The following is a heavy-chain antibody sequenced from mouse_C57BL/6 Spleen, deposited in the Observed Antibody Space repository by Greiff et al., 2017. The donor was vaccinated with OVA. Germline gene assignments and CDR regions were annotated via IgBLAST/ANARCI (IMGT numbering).Heavy chain of an antibody. J-gene: IGHJ3*01. V-gene: IGHV14-3*01. Sequence: VQLKESVAELVRPGASVKLSCTASGFNIKNTYMHWVKQRPEQGLEWIGRIDPANGNTKYVPKFQGKATITAEISSNTVYLQLSSLTSEDTAIYYCARGGYYSWFAYWGQGTLVTVSA. D-gene: IGHD2-3*01. CDR2: IDPANGNT. CDR1: GFNIKNTY. CDR3: ARGGYYSWFAY.